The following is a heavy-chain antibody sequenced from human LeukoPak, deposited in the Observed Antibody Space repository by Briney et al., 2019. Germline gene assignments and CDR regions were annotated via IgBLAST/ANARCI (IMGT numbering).Heavy chain of an antibody. D-gene: IGHD6-13*01. J-gene: IGHJ6*03. CDR2: IKQDGSEK. Sequence: GGSLRLSCAASGFTFSSYWMSWVRQAPGKGLEWVANIKQDGSEKYYVDSVKGRFTISRDNSKNSLYLQMNSLRAEDTALYYCAKDSPSKFEIAAAGWSPVYYYYYMDVWGKGTTVTVSS. CDR1: GFTFSSYW. V-gene: IGHV3-7*03. CDR3: AKDSPSKFEIAAAGWSPVYYYYYMDV.